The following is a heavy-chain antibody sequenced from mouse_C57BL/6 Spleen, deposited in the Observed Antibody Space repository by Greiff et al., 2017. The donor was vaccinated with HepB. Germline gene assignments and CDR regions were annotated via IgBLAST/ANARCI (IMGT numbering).Heavy chain of an antibody. CDR3: TRDGGYPPYYAMDY. D-gene: IGHD2-14*01. V-gene: IGHV1-15*01. CDR1: GYTFTDYE. J-gene: IGHJ4*01. CDR2: IDPETGGT. Sequence: QVQLQQSGAELVRPGASVTLSCKASGYTFTDYEMHWVKQTPVHGLEWIGAIDPETGGTAYNQKFKGKAILTADKSSSTAYMELRSLTSEDSAVYYCTRDGGYPPYYAMDYWGQGTSVTVSS.